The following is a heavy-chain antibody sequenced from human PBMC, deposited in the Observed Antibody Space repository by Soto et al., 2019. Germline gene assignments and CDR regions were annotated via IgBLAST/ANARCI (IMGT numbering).Heavy chain of an antibody. CDR3: ARLTSSRWPWAFDS. Sequence: LQLQESGPGLVKPSETLSLTCSVSGVSIGSTPSYWAWIRQPPGSGLEWIGSIYNTEGTYYNPSLQTRITIAVDTPKNQFPLQLTSVTAADTPMYYCARLTSSRWPWAFDSWLQGTMVTVSS. CDR1: GVSIGSTPSY. J-gene: IGHJ3*02. D-gene: IGHD6-13*01. CDR2: IYNTEGT. V-gene: IGHV4-39*01.